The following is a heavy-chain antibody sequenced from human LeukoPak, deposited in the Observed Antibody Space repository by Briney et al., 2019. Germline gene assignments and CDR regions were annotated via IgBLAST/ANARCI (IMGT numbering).Heavy chain of an antibody. J-gene: IGHJ4*02. Sequence: GGSLRLSCAASGFTVSSNYISWVRQAPGKGLEWVSAISGSGGSTYYADSVKGRFTISRDNSKNTLYLQMNSLRAEDTAVYYCATTTTTVVTPFDYWGQGTLVTVSS. CDR2: ISGSGGST. CDR3: ATTTTTVVTPFDY. V-gene: IGHV3-23*01. CDR1: GFTVSSNY. D-gene: IGHD4-23*01.